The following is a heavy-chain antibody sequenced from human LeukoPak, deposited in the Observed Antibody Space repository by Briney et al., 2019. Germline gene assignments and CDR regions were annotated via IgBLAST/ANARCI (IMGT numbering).Heavy chain of an antibody. CDR1: GFTFSSYE. D-gene: IGHD3-9*01. CDR3: AKQGRDWLRDYYYYMDV. V-gene: IGHV3-48*03. CDR2: ISSSGSTI. J-gene: IGHJ6*03. Sequence: GGSLRLSCAASGFTFSSYEMNWVRQAPGKGLEWVSYISSSGSTIYYADSVKGRFTISRDNSRNTLYLQMNSLRAEDTAIYYCAKQGRDWLRDYYYYMDVWGKGTTVTISS.